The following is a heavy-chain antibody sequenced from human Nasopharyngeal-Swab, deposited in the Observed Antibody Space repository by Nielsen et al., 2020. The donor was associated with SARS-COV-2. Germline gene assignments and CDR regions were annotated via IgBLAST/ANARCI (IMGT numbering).Heavy chain of an antibody. D-gene: IGHD3-22*01. CDR1: GFTFSSYN. Sequence: GGSLRLSCAASGFTFSSYNMSWVRQAPGKGLEWVSDISSSSSTIYYADSVKGRFTISRDNAKNSLYLQMNSLRDEDTAVYYCVRDHYDSSGYYYFDYRGQGTLVTVSS. CDR2: ISSSSSTI. CDR3: VRDHYDSSGYYYFDY. V-gene: IGHV3-48*02. J-gene: IGHJ4*02.